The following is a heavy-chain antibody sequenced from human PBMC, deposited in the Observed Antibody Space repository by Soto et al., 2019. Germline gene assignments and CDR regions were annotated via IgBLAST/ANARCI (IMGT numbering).Heavy chain of an antibody. V-gene: IGHV3-30-3*01. CDR3: AREGATGGIRSYYFDY. CDR1: GFTFSSYA. CDR2: ISYDGSNK. D-gene: IGHD1-26*01. Sequence: PVGSLRLSCAASGFTFSSYAMHWVRQAPGKGLEWVAVISYDGSNKYYADSVKGRFTISRDNSKNTLYLQMNSLRAEDTAVYYCAREGATGGIRSYYFDYWGQGTLVTVSS. J-gene: IGHJ4*02.